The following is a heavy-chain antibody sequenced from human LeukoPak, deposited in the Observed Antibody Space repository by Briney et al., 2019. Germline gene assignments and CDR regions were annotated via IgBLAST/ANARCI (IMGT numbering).Heavy chain of an antibody. Sequence: TGGSLRLSCAASGFTVSSNYMSWVRQAPGKGLEWVSVIYSGGSTYYADSVKGRFTISRDNSKNTLYLQMNSLRAEDTAVYYCARDPGSYYGYFAYWGQGNLVPV. CDR2: IYSGGST. D-gene: IGHD1-26*01. CDR3: ARDPGSYYGYFAY. V-gene: IGHV3-53*01. J-gene: IGHJ4*02. CDR1: GFTVSSNY.